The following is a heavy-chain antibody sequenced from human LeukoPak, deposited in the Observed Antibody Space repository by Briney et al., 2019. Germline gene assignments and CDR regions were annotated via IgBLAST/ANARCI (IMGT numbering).Heavy chain of an antibody. CDR3: VKDSGWFHFDS. CDR2: IKQDGSEK. J-gene: IGHJ4*02. D-gene: IGHD6-19*01. CDR1: GFTFSSYW. V-gene: IGHV3-7*03. Sequence: GGSLRLSCAASGFTFSSYWMSWVRQGPGKGLEWVANIKQDGSEKNYADSVKGRFTISRDNAKSSLHLQMNGLRAEDTAMYYCVKDSGWFHFDSWGQGTLVTVSS.